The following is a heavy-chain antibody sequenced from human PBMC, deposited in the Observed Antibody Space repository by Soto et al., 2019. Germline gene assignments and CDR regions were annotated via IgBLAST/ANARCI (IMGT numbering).Heavy chain of an antibody. CDR3: ARGDTGGYFAY. CDR2: INPSGGST. D-gene: IGHD3-16*01. Sequence: QVQLVQSGAEVKKPGASVKVSCKASGYTFTSYYMHWVRQAPGQGLEWMGIINPSGGSTSYAQKSQGSVTMTRDTSTSTVYMELSSLRSEDTAVYYCARGDTGGYFAYWGQGTLVTVSS. V-gene: IGHV1-46*01. J-gene: IGHJ4*02. CDR1: GYTFTSYY.